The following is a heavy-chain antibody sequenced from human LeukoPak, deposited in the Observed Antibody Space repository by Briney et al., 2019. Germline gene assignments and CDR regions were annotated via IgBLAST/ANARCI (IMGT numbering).Heavy chain of an antibody. V-gene: IGHV4-39*07. Sequence: SETLSLTCTVSGGSISSSSYYWGWIRQPPGKGLEWIGSIYYSGSTYYNPSLKSRVTISVDTSKNQFSLKLSSVTATDTAVYHCVSTRGYPGYVLYWGQGTLVTVSA. CDR3: VSTRGYPGYVLY. CDR1: GGSISSSSYY. J-gene: IGHJ4*02. CDR2: IYYSGST. D-gene: IGHD5-12*01.